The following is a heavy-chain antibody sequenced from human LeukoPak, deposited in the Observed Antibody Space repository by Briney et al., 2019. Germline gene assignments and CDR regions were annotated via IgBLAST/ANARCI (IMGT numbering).Heavy chain of an antibody. Sequence: GGSLRLSCAVSGFTVTTNYMSWVRQAPGKGLEWISIIHRDGSTYYADSVKGRFTTSRDNSKNTLYIQMNSLRAEDTGVYYCARDGEHVLAHDSWGQGTLVTVPS. V-gene: IGHV3-66*01. CDR3: ARDGEHVLAHDS. J-gene: IGHJ4*02. CDR2: IHRDGST. D-gene: IGHD2-15*01. CDR1: GFTVTTNY.